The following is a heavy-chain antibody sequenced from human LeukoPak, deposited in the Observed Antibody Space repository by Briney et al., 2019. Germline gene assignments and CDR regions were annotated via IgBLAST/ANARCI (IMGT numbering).Heavy chain of an antibody. Sequence: GGSLRLSCAASGFTLSSYAMSWVRQAPGKGLEWVSAISGSGGSTYYADSVKGRFTISRDNYKNTLYLQMNSLRAEDTAVYYCARRTGTTGYYYYGMDVWGQGTTVTVSS. D-gene: IGHD1-1*01. CDR3: ARRTGTTGYYYYGMDV. J-gene: IGHJ6*02. V-gene: IGHV3-23*01. CDR1: GFTLSSYA. CDR2: ISGSGGST.